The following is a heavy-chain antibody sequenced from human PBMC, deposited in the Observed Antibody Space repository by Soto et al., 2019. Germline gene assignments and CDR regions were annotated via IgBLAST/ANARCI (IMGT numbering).Heavy chain of an antibody. CDR1: GFNVSTNY. Sequence: EVQLVESGGGLVQPGGSLRLSCAASGFNVSTNYMSWVRQAPGKGLEWVSVIYRGGSAYYADSLKGRFRLSRDTSKNTLYLQMKSLGAEDTAVYYCARGASGWSPYYFYFMDVWGKGTTVAVSS. CDR2: IYRGGSA. J-gene: IGHJ6*03. D-gene: IGHD6-19*01. V-gene: IGHV3-66*01. CDR3: ARGASGWSPYYFYFMDV.